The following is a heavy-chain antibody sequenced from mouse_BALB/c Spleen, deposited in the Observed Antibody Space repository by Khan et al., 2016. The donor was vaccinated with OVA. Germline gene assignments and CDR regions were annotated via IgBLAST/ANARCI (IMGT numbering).Heavy chain of an antibody. D-gene: IGHD1-2*01. Sequence: QVQLQQSGAELARPGASVKLSCKASGYTFTDFYINWVKQRTRQGLEWIGEISPGSGDTFYNERFKDKATLTADKSSNTAYMQLSSLTSEASAVYFCARRNYFGYTFAYWGQGTLVTVSA. CDR3: ARRNYFGYTFAY. V-gene: IGHV1-77*01. CDR1: GYTFTDFY. CDR2: ISPGSGDT. J-gene: IGHJ3*01.